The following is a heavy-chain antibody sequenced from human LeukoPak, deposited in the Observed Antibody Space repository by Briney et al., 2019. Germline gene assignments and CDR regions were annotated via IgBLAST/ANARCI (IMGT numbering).Heavy chain of an antibody. CDR1: GYTFTSYG. CDR3: SRDSDFVVDF. V-gene: IGHV1-18*01. Sequence: ASVKVSCKASGYTFTSYGFTWVRQAPGQGLEWMGWMNPNNADRELAQKFRGRVTFSTDASASTVYMDLRSLGSDDTGVYYCSRDSDFVVDFWGQEPWSPSPQ. CDR2: MNPNNADR. D-gene: IGHD2-15*01. J-gene: IGHJ4*01.